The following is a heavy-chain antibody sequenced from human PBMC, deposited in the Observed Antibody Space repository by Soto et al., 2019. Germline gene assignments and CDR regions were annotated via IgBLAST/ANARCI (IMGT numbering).Heavy chain of an antibody. CDR2: IGWNSGTI. J-gene: IGHJ6*02. CDR1: GFTVDDDA. CDR3: AKDMRGGSSSSRYYYGLDV. D-gene: IGHD6-13*01. V-gene: IGHV3-9*01. Sequence: EVQLVESGGGLVQPGRSLRLSCAASGFTVDDDAMHGVGRAPGKGVECGSGIGWNSGTIVYADSVKGRFTISRDNAKNSLYLQMNSLRGEDTALYYCAKDMRGGSSSSRYYYGLDVWGQGTTVTVSS.